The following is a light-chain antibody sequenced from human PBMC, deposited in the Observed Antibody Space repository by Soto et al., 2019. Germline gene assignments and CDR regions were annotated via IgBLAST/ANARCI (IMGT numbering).Light chain of an antibody. CDR1: QSLVHSDGNTY. CDR3: LQVSHFPWT. J-gene: IGKJ1*01. V-gene: IGKV2-24*01. CDR2: RIS. Sequence: DIVLTQTPLSSPVTLGQPASISCRSSQSLVHSDGNTYLSWLHQRPGQSPRLLIYRISDRFSGVPERFSGSGAGTDFTLKISRVEAEDVAIYYCLQVSHFPWTFGQGTKVEIK.